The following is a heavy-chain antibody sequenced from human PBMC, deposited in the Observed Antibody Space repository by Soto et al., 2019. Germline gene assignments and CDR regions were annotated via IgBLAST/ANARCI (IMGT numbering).Heavy chain of an antibody. Sequence: PSETLSLTCTVSGGSISSSTFYWGWIRQAPGKGLEWIGSMYYTGSTDYNPSLKSRVAISVDTSKNQFSLRLSSVTAADTAVYYCARASNKRGYSYGPDYWGQGTLVTVSS. CDR2: MYYTGST. J-gene: IGHJ4*02. CDR3: ARASNKRGYSYGPDY. V-gene: IGHV4-39*01. D-gene: IGHD5-18*01. CDR1: GGSISSSTFY.